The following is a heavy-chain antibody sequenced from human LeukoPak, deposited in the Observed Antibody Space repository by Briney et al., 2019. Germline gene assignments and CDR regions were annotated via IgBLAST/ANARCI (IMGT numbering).Heavy chain of an antibody. CDR3: ARDRKADAFDI. V-gene: IGHV3-21*01. Sequence: GGSLRLSCAASGFTFSSYSMNWVRQAPGKGLEWVSSISSSSSYIYYADSVKVRFTISRDNAKNSLYLQMNSLRAEDTAVYYCARDRKADAFDIWGQGTMVTVSS. CDR1: GFTFSSYS. CDR2: ISSSSSYI. J-gene: IGHJ3*02.